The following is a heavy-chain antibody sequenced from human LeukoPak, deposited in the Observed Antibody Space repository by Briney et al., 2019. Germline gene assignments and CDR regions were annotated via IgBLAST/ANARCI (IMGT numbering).Heavy chain of an antibody. J-gene: IGHJ4*02. CDR2: IYHIGST. CDR1: GYSISRGYY. D-gene: IGHD3-10*01. V-gene: IGHV4-38-2*01. CDR3: ARAGWIITSGIDY. Sequence: PSETLSLTCGVSGYSISRGYYWAWLRQPPGKGLEWIGTIYHIGSTYYNPSLESRVTISVDTSKNEFSLNLSSVTAADTAVYICARAGWIITSGIDYWGQGALVTVSS.